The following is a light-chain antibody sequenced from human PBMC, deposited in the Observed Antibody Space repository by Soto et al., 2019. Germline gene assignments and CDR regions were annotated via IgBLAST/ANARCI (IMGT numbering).Light chain of an antibody. CDR2: GDD. J-gene: IGLJ1*01. CDR3: ASWDDSLDVFV. CDR1: SYSIGANR. Sequence: QSVLTQPPSASGTPGQRVTISCSGSSYSIGANRVSWYQQVPRTAPKLLIYGDDRRPSGVPDRFSGSKSGTSASLAISGLQSEDEADYYCASWDDSLDVFVFGTGTKVTVL. V-gene: IGLV1-44*01.